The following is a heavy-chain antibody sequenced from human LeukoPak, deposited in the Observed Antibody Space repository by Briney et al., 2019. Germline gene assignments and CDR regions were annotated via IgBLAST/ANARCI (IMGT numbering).Heavy chain of an antibody. Sequence: PGWSLRLSCATSGFPFETNAMSWVRQAPGKGLEWVATIGNTETFYADSVTGRFTISRDNSKNTVNLQMNRLRVEDTGIYYCAKDWIQFNRVFDCFDSWGQGTLVTVSS. CDR3: AKDWIQFNRVFDCFDS. D-gene: IGHD5-18*01. CDR1: GFPFETNA. CDR2: IGNTET. V-gene: IGHV3-23*01. J-gene: IGHJ4*02.